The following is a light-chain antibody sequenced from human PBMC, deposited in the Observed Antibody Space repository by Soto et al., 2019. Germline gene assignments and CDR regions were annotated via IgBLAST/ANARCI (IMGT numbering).Light chain of an antibody. V-gene: IGLV2-14*01. CDR3: SSLTSGSTRV. CDR2: EVT. Sequence: QSVLTQPASVSGSPGQSIAISCTGTFSDVGGYDYVSWYQQHPDKAPKLMIYEVTKRPSGVSNRFSGSKSGNTASLTISGLQSEDEAGYYCSSLTSGSTRVFVSGTKVTFL. J-gene: IGLJ1*01. CDR1: FSDVGGYDY.